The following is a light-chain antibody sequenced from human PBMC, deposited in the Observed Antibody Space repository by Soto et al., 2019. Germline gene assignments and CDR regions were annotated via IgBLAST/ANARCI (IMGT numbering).Light chain of an antibody. J-gene: IGLJ3*02. CDR3: ASRDDILSGHWV. V-gene: IGLV1-47*01. CDR1: SSNIGTNY. CDR2: TTR. Sequence: QSVLTQAPSASETPGQRVTVSCSGRSSNIGTNYVYWYQHLPGSSPKLLIHTTRQRPSGVPDRFPGSKSGTSASLAISALRSEDEAAYYCASRDDILSGHWVFGGGTKLTV.